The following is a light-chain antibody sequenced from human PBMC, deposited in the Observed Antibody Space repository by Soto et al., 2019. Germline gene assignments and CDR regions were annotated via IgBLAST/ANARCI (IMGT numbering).Light chain of an antibody. CDR1: QSVTSN. CDR2: GAS. J-gene: IGKJ3*01. CDR3: QQYNNWPPIT. V-gene: IGKV3-15*01. Sequence: EGVMTQSPVTLSVSPGERATLSCRASQSVTSNLAWYQQKPGQAPRLLIYGASTRASGVPARFSGSGSGTEFTLTISSLQSEDFAVYYCQQYNNWPPITFGPGTRVDI.